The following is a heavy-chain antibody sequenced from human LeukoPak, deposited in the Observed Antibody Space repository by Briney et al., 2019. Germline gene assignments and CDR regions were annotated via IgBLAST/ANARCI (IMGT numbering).Heavy chain of an antibody. D-gene: IGHD1-1*01. Sequence: GGSLRLSCTASGFTFGDYAMSWIRQAPGKGLEWVGFIRSKAYGETTDYAASVKGRFTISRDDSKAIAYLQMNSLKTEDTAVYHCTRDRGAYNLYDYWGQGTLVTVSS. CDR1: GFTFGDYA. CDR2: IRSKAYGETT. CDR3: TRDRGAYNLYDY. V-gene: IGHV3-49*03. J-gene: IGHJ4*02.